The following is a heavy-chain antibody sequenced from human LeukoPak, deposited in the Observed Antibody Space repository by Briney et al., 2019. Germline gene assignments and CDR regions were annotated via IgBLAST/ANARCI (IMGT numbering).Heavy chain of an antibody. D-gene: IGHD6-19*01. CDR1: GFTFSNYY. J-gene: IGHJ4*02. CDR2: ISSGSSYI. CDR3: ATGVRGYNSALDY. Sequence: GGSLRLSCAASGFTFSNYYTNWVRQAPGKGLEWVSSISSGSSYIYYADSLKGRFTISRDNAKNSLYLQMNSLRAEDTAVYYCATGVRGYNSALDYWGQGTLVTVSP. V-gene: IGHV3-21*01.